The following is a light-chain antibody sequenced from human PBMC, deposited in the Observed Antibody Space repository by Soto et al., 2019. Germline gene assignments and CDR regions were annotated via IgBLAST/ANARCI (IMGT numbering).Light chain of an antibody. J-gene: IGLJ1*01. CDR2: DVN. CDR3: CSYGGSFYV. Sequence: SVLTQPHSVSGSAGQSVAISCSGTSSDVGGYNYVSWYQQHPGKAPKLIIFDVNKRPSGVPDRFSGSKSGSTASLTISGLQAEDEADYYCCSYGGSFYVVGTGTKVTVL. CDR1: SSDVGGYNY. V-gene: IGLV2-11*01.